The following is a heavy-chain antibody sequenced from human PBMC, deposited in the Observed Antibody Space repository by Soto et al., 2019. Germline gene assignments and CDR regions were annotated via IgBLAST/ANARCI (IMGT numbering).Heavy chain of an antibody. CDR1: GFNFISSA. CDR3: VADPNEWVLSEAH. Sequence: QVQLVQSGPEVKKPGTSVKVSCKTSGFNFISSAVQWVRQARGQRPEWIGWIVVGTGIITYAQKFQGRVTIIRDMSPTTATMAACGLSSEDPAEYYCVADPNEWVLSEAHWGQGTRVIVSS. V-gene: IGHV1-58*01. J-gene: IGHJ1*01. D-gene: IGHD1-26*01. CDR2: IVVGTGII.